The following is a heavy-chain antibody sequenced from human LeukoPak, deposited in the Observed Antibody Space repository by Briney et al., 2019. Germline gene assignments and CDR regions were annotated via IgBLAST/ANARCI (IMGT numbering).Heavy chain of an antibody. J-gene: IGHJ4*02. Sequence: GGSLRLSCAASGVTFSSYAMSLGRQAPGKGLECGSAISGSGGITYYADSGNGGFTIARDNSKNTMYLQIHRLSAEDTAVYYCANQWELPTNFDYWGPGTLVTVSS. D-gene: IGHD1-26*01. CDR3: ANQWELPTNFDY. V-gene: IGHV3-23*01. CDR1: GVTFSSYA. CDR2: ISGSGGIT.